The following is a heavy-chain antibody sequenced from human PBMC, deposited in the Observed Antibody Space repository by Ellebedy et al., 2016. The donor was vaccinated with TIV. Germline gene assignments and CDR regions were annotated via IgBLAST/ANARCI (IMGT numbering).Heavy chain of an antibody. CDR2: IDWDDDK. V-gene: IGHV2-70*11. Sequence: SGPTLVKPTQTLTLTCTFSGFSLSTSGMCVSWIRQPPGKALEWLARIDWDDDKYYSTSLKTRLTISKDTSKSQVVLTMTNMDPVDTATYYCARLTWADFWSGSIPYYFDYWGQGTLVTVSS. CDR3: ARLTWADFWSGSIPYYFDY. D-gene: IGHD3-3*01. J-gene: IGHJ4*02. CDR1: GFSLSTSGMC.